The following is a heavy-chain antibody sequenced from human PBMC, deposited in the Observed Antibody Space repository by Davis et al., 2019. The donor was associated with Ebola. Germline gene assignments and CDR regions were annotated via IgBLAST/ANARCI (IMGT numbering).Heavy chain of an antibody. CDR3: ARNYDFWSGLVSYGMDV. Sequence: PGGSLRLSCAASGFTFSSYAMSWVRQAPGKGLEWVSAISGSGGSTYYADSVKGRFTISRDNSKNTLYLQMNSLRAEDTAVYYCARNYDFWSGLVSYGMDVWGQGTTVTVSS. J-gene: IGHJ6*02. CDR2: ISGSGGST. V-gene: IGHV3-23*01. D-gene: IGHD3-3*01. CDR1: GFTFSSYA.